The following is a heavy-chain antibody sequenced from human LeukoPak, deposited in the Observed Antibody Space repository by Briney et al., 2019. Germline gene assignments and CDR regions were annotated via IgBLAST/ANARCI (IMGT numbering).Heavy chain of an antibody. Sequence: ASVNLSCKASGYTFTGYYMHWVRQAPGQGLEWMGWINPNSGGTNYAQKFQGRVTVTRDTSISTAYMELSRLRSDDTAVYYCARVSDYYGSGARDYWGQGTVVAVSS. CDR2: INPNSGGT. J-gene: IGHJ4*02. CDR1: GYTFTGYY. D-gene: IGHD3-10*01. V-gene: IGHV1-2*02. CDR3: ARVSDYYGSGARDY.